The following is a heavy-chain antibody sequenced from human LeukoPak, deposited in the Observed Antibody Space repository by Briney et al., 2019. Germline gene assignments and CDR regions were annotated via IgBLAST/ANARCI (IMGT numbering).Heavy chain of an antibody. CDR3: ARSDGYGLVGI. D-gene: IGHD3-10*01. Sequence: TSETLSLTCSVSGASISSGSNYWGWIRQPPGKTLEWIGSIYSSGSTYYNPSLKSRVIIIIGTPKNHFSLTLSSVTAADTAVYYCARSDGYGLVGIWGQGTMVTVSS. J-gene: IGHJ3*02. CDR1: GASISSGSNY. V-gene: IGHV4-39*07. CDR2: IYSSGST.